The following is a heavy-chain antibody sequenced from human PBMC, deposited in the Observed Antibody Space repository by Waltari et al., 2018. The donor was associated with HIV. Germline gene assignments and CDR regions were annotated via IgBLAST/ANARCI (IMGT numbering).Heavy chain of an antibody. CDR3: ARTDSMTGFGGSWFDP. CDR2: NNTKTGTP. D-gene: IGHD3-10*01. V-gene: IGHV7-4-1*02. J-gene: IGHJ5*02. CDR1: GYMFTSYA. Sequence: QVQLVQSGSALKKPGALLQVSCKASGYMFTSYAINWVRQAPGQGLEWMGWNNTKTGTPTDAQDFTGRFVFSLDTSVNTAYLQISSLKPDDTAVYYCARTDSMTGFGGSWFDPWGQGTLVTVSP.